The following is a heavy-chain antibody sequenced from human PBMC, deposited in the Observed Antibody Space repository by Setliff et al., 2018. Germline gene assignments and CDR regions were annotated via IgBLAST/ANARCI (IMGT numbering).Heavy chain of an antibody. D-gene: IGHD1-26*01. CDR2: INHSGST. J-gene: IGHJ3*02. CDR1: GGPFSGYY. V-gene: IGHV4-34*01. Sequence: SETLSLTCAVYGGPFSGYYWSWIRQPPGKGLEWIGEINHSGSTNYNPSLKSRVTISVDTSKNQFSLKLSSVTAADTAVYYCAREVVGAPSAFDIWGQGTMVTVSS. CDR3: AREVVGAPSAFDI.